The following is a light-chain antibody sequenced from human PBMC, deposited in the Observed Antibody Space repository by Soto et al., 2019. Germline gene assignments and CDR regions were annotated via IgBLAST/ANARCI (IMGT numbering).Light chain of an antibody. Sequence: EIVLTQSPGTLSLSPGDTATLSCRASQSVSSNNLAWYHQKPGQTPRLLIYGASSRATGIPDRFSGSGSGTDFTLTISSLEPEDFGVYYCQQYDNSITFGQGTRLEIE. CDR1: QSVSSNN. CDR2: GAS. V-gene: IGKV3-20*01. J-gene: IGKJ5*01. CDR3: QQYDNSIT.